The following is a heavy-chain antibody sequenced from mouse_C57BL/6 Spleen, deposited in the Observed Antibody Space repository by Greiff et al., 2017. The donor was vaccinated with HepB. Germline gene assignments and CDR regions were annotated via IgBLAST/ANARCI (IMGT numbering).Heavy chain of an antibody. J-gene: IGHJ2*01. CDR3: AREPFDY. CDR2: ISDGGSYT. V-gene: IGHV5-4*01. Sequence: EVQGVESGGGLVKPGGSLKLSCAASGFTFSSYAMSWVRQTPEKRLEWVATISDGGSYTYYPDNVKGRFTISRDNAKNNLYLQMSHLKSEDTAMYYCAREPFDYWGQGTTLTVSS. CDR1: GFTFSSYA.